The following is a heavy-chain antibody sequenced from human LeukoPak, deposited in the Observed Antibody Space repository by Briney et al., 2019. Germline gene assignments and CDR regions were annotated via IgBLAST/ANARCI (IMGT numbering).Heavy chain of an antibody. J-gene: IGHJ4*02. V-gene: IGHV3-53*01. CDR3: ARGGGAGTTKVYFDS. CDR1: GFSVSGNY. Sequence: PGGSLRLSCAAPGFSVSGNYMSWVRQAPGRGLEWVSVIYSGGTTYYADSVKGRFTISRDNSKNTLYLQMNSLRGEDTAVYYCARGGGAGTTKVYFDSWGQGTLVTVSS. CDR2: IYSGGTT. D-gene: IGHD1-1*01.